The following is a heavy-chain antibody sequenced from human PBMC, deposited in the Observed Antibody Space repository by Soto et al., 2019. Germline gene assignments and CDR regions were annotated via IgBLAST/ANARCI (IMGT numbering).Heavy chain of an antibody. D-gene: IGHD1-1*01. CDR2: ISYDGSNK. V-gene: IGHV3-30*18. Sequence: SLRLSCAASGFTFSSYGMHGVRQAPGKGLEWVAVISYDGSNKYYADSVKGRFTISRDNSKNTLYLQMNSLRAEDTAVYYCAKDWTTPVPWGQGTLVTVSS. J-gene: IGHJ5*02. CDR1: GFTFSSYG. CDR3: AKDWTTPVP.